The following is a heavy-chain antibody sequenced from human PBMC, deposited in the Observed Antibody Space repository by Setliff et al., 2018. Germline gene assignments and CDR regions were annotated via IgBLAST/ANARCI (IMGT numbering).Heavy chain of an antibody. J-gene: IGHJ3*02. Sequence: SETLSLTCGVSGVSINSGHYWGRLRQPPGKGLEWIVTMSHRGRTYYNPSLESRVTMSLDTSKNQFSLRLTYVAAADTAVYYCATPRRDDLDTPFDTFDIWGQGTMVTVSS. CDR2: MSHRGRT. D-gene: IGHD3-3*01. CDR1: GVSINSGHY. V-gene: IGHV4-38-2*01. CDR3: ATPRRDDLDTPFDTFDI.